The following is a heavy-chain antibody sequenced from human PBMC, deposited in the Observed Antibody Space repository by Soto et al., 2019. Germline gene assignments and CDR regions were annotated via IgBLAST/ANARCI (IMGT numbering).Heavy chain of an antibody. D-gene: IGHD6-19*01. Sequence: EVQLLESGGGLVQPGGSLRLSCAASGFTFSSYAMSWVRQAPGKGLEWVSAISGSGGSTYYADSVKGRFTISRDNSKNTLYLQMNSLRVEDTAVYYCAKVGSGWYDAFDIWGQGTMVTVSS. J-gene: IGHJ3*02. V-gene: IGHV3-23*01. CDR3: AKVGSGWYDAFDI. CDR2: ISGSGGST. CDR1: GFTFSSYA.